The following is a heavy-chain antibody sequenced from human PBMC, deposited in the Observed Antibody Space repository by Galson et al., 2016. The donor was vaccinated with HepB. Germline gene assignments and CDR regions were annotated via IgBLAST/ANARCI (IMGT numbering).Heavy chain of an antibody. CDR3: ARRAATYDSSGYYYGADGDY. D-gene: IGHD3-22*01. CDR2: IYYSGST. V-gene: IGHV4-61*01. J-gene: IGHJ4*02. Sequence: ETLSLTCTVSGGSVSSGSYYWSWVRQPPGKALEWIGYIYYSGSTYYNPSLKSRVTISVDTSKNQFSLKLSSVTAADTAVYYCARRAATYDSSGYYYGADGDYWGQGTLVTVSS. CDR1: GGSVSSGSYY.